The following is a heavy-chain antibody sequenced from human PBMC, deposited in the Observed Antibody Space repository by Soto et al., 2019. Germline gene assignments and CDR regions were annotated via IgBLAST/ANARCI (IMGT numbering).Heavy chain of an antibody. CDR3: ARGGGVVAAHFDY. V-gene: IGHV1-18*01. Sequence: QVQLEQSGAEVKKPGASVTVSCKASGYTFNKFGISWVRRAPGRGLEWMGWISANNGNTNYAQTLHGRVTMTTDTPTSTAYMELRSLRSEDTAIYYCARGGGVVAAHFDYWGQGTLVTVSS. CDR2: ISANNGNT. CDR1: GYTFNKFG. J-gene: IGHJ4*02. D-gene: IGHD2-15*01.